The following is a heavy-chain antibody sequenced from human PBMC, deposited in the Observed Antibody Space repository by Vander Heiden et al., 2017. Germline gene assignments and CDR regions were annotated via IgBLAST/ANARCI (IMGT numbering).Heavy chain of an antibody. V-gene: IGHV3-72*01. CDR3: ARVTRGNYLEF. Sequence: EVQLVESGGGLVQPGGSLRLSCAASGFRFNDHYMDWGRQAPGKGLEWVGRIRDKGTDYTTQYAASVEGRFTISRDDSKNSIYLQLNSLKTEDTAVYYCARVTRGNYLEFWGQGTLVTVSS. CDR2: IRDKGTDYTT. D-gene: IGHD3-16*02. CDR1: GFRFNDHY. J-gene: IGHJ4*02.